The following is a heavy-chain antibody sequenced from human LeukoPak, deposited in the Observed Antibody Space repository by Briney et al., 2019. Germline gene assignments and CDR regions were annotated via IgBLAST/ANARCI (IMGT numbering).Heavy chain of an antibody. Sequence: SGGSLRLSCAVSGFTFSSYAMNWVRQAPGKGLEWVSAISGSGGSTYYADSVNGRLTISRDNAKNSLYLQMNSLRAEDTAVYYCARVFAASYYYDSSRGAFDIWGQGTMVTVSS. J-gene: IGHJ3*02. CDR2: ISGSGGST. CDR3: ARVFAASYYYDSSRGAFDI. V-gene: IGHV3-23*01. D-gene: IGHD3-22*01. CDR1: GFTFSSYA.